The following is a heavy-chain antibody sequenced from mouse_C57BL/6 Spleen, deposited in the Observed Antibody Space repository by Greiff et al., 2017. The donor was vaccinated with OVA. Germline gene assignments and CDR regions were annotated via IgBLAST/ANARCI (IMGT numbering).Heavy chain of an antibody. CDR3: ARGQLRGADPRGPFDY. D-gene: IGHD3-2*02. Sequence: QVQLQQSGPELVKPGASVKISCKASGYAFSSSWMNWVKQRPGKGLEWIGRIYPGDGDTNYNGKFKGKATLTVDKSSSTAYMQLSSLTAEDSAVYFCARGQLRGADPRGPFDYWGQGTTLTVSS. CDR2: IYPGDGDT. CDR1: GYAFSSSW. J-gene: IGHJ2*01. V-gene: IGHV1-82*01.